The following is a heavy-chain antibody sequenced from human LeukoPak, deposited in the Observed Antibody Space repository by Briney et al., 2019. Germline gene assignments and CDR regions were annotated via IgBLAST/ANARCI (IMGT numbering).Heavy chain of an antibody. V-gene: IGHV3-53*01. D-gene: IGHD6-13*01. CDR2: IYSGGST. CDR1: GFTVSSNY. CDR3: TRDASYSSSWYPNYYYYYGMDV. Sequence: GGSLRLSCAASGFTVSSNYMSWVRQAPGKGLEWVSVIYSGGSTYYADSVKGRFTISRDNSKNTLYLQMNSLRAEDTAVYYCTRDASYSSSWYPNYYYYYGMDVWGQGTTVTVSS. J-gene: IGHJ6*02.